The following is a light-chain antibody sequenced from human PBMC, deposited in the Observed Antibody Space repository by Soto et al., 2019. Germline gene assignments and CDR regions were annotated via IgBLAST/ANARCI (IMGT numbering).Light chain of an antibody. J-gene: IGKJ4*01. V-gene: IGKV3-11*01. CDR1: QSVSSY. CDR3: QQRSNWPLT. CDR2: DAS. Sequence: EIVLTQSPATLSLYPGERATLSCRASQSVSSYLAWYQQKPGQAPRLLIYDASNRATGIPARFSGSGSGTDFTLTISSLEPEDFAVYTCQQRSNWPLTFGGGTKVEIK.